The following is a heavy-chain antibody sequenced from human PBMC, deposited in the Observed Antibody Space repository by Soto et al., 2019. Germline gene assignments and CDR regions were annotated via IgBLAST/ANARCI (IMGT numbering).Heavy chain of an antibody. CDR3: ARVTPGNNLYYFSGLDF. Sequence: QVHLVESGGGVMQPGKSLRLSCVASGFTFDTYGIHWVRQAPGKGLQWVALISYEGSNTYYADSVRGRFTISRDNSKNALYLQMNTLRPEDTGVYYCARVTPGNNLYYFSGLDFWGQGTSVTVSS. J-gene: IGHJ6*02. V-gene: IGHV3-30-3*01. CDR2: ISYEGSNT. CDR1: GFTFDTYG. D-gene: IGHD1-1*01.